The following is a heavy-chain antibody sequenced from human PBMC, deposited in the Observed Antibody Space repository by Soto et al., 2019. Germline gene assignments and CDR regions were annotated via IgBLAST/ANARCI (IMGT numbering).Heavy chain of an antibody. CDR3: SSENDFWSGYLWGDGMDV. CDR1: GFTFSNAW. CDR2: IKSKTDGGTT. J-gene: IGHJ6*02. D-gene: IGHD3-3*01. Sequence: EVQLVESGGGLVKPGGSLRLSCAASGFTFSNAWMSWVRQAPGKGLEWVGRIKSKTDGGTTDYAAPVKGRFTISRDDSKNTLYLQMNSLKTEDTAVYYCSSENDFWSGYLWGDGMDVWGQGTTVTVSS. V-gene: IGHV3-15*01.